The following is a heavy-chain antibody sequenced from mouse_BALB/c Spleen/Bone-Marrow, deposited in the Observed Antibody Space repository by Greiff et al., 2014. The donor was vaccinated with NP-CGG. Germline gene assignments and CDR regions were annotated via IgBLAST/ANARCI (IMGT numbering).Heavy chain of an antibody. D-gene: IGHD1-1*01. Sequence: DVKLVESGGGLVQPGGSLRLSCATSGFTFTDYYVSWVRQPPGKALEWLGFIRNKANGYTTEYSASVKGRFTISRDNSQSILYLQVNTLRAEDSATYYCARDMGLLRFDYWGQGTTLTVSS. CDR2: IRNKANGYTT. V-gene: IGHV7-3*02. CDR3: ARDMGLLRFDY. CDR1: GFTFTDYY. J-gene: IGHJ2*01.